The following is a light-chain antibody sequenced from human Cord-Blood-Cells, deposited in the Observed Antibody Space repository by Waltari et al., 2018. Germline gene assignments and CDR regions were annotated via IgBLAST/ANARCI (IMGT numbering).Light chain of an antibody. CDR1: QSVISY. CDR2: DAS. CDR3: QQRSNWPPLYT. V-gene: IGKV3-11*01. J-gene: IGKJ2*01. Sequence: EIVLTQSPATLSFSPGERATLSRRASQSVISYLAWYQQKPGQSTRLLIYDASNRATGIPARFSCSGSGTDFTLTISSLEPEDFAVYYCQQRSNWPPLYTFGQGTKLEIK.